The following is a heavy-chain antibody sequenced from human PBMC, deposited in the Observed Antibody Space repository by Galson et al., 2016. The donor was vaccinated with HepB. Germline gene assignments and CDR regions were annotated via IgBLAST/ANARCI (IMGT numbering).Heavy chain of an antibody. Sequence: LSLTCTVSGGSISSYYWSWIRQTPGKGLEWIGYVYSTGGTEYSPSLRSRVTISVDESNNQVSLELRAVTAADTALYFCARHFGRNNWFDPWGHGTPVTVSS. D-gene: IGHD3-16*01. CDR2: VYSTGGT. V-gene: IGHV4-59*08. CDR3: ARHFGRNNWFDP. CDR1: GGSISSYY. J-gene: IGHJ5*02.